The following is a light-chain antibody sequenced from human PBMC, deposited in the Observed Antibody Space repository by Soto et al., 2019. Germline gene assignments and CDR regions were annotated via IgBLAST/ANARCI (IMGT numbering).Light chain of an antibody. V-gene: IGKV3-15*01. CDR3: QQYNNWPPRLT. CDR1: QSVSSSY. Sequence: EILMTQPAATLSVSPGERATLSCRASQSVSSSYLAWYQQKPGQAPRLLIYGASTRATGIPARFSGSGSGTEFTLTISSLQSEDFAVYYCQQYNNWPPRLTFGGGTKVDIK. CDR2: GAS. J-gene: IGKJ4*01.